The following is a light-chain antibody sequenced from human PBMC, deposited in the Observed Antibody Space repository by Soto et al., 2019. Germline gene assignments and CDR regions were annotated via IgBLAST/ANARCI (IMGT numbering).Light chain of an antibody. CDR1: QSVSGY. Sequence: EIVFTQSPATLYLSPGERATLSCRASQSVSGYVAWSRPKPGQAPRLLIYDASSRANGIPARFTGSGSRTDFIITISSLEPEDFAVDYCQQRGTWPTFRQGTQVDIK. CDR2: DAS. V-gene: IGKV3-11*01. CDR3: QQRGTWPT. J-gene: IGKJ1*01.